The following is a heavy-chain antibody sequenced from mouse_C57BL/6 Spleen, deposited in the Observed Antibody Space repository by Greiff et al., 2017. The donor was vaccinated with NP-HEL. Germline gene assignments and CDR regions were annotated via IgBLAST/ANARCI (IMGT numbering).Heavy chain of an antibody. CDR2: INYDGSST. J-gene: IGHJ1*03. Sequence: DVKLVESEGGLVQPGSSMKLSCTASGFTFSDYYMAWVRQVPEKGLEWVANINYDGSSTYYLDSLKSRFIISRDNAKNILYLQMSSLKSEDTATYYCARDSTVVAKGYFDVWGTGTTVTVSS. V-gene: IGHV5-16*01. CDR3: ARDSTVVAKGYFDV. D-gene: IGHD1-1*01. CDR1: GFTFSDYY.